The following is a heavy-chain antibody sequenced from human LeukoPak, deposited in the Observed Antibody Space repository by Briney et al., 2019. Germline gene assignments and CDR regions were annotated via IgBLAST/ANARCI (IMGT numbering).Heavy chain of an antibody. CDR3: AGSFMFRPAPGWLSPYYFDY. CDR1: GGSFSGYY. CDR2: INHSGST. J-gene: IGHJ4*02. V-gene: IGHV4-34*01. D-gene: IGHD3-22*01. Sequence: SETLSLTCAVYGGSFSGYYWSWIRQPPGKGLEWIGEINHSGSTNYNPSLKSRVTISVDTSKNQFSLKLSSVTAADTAVYYCAGSFMFRPAPGWLSPYYFDYWGQGTLVTVSS.